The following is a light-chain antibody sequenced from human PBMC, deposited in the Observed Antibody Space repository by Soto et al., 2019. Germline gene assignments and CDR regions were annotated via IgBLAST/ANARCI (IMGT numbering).Light chain of an antibody. V-gene: IGKV1-8*01. CDR2: DAS. CDR3: QQYYNYPRT. CDR1: QGISNY. J-gene: IGKJ1*01. Sequence: AVLMNMSPSSFSASPGDGATISCLASQGISNYLAWYQQKPGKAPKLLIYDASTWETGVPARFSGSGSGTDFTLTISCLQSEDFAIYYCQQYYNYPRTFGQGTKVDIK.